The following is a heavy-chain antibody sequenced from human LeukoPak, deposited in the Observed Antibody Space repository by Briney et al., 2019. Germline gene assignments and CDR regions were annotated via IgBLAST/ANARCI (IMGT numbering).Heavy chain of an antibody. CDR2: IYYSGST. V-gene: IGHV4-39*01. Sequence: PSETLSLTCTVSGGSISSTSYYWGWNRQPPGKGLEWIESIYYSGSTYYSPSLKSRVTISVDPSKNQFSLKLTSVTAADTAVYYCARRGASSNWFDPWGQGTLVTVSS. D-gene: IGHD1-26*01. J-gene: IGHJ5*02. CDR3: ARRGASSNWFDP. CDR1: GGSISSTSYY.